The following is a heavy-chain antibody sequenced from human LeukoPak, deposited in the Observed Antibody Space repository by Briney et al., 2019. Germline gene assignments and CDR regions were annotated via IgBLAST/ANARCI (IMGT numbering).Heavy chain of an antibody. J-gene: IGHJ4*02. CDR1: GGTFSSCA. Sequence: ASVKVSCKASGGTFSSCAISWVRQAPGQGLEWMGRINPNSGGTNYAQKFQGRVTMTRDTSISTAYMELSRLRSDDTAVYYCARGGGELLEDWGQGTLVTVSS. V-gene: IGHV1-2*06. CDR3: ARGGGELLED. CDR2: INPNSGGT. D-gene: IGHD1-26*01.